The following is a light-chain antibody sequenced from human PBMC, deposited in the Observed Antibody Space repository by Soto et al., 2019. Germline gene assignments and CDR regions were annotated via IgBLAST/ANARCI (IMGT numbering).Light chain of an antibody. Sequence: EIVMTRSPATLSVSPGERATLSCRASQSVSNNLAWYQQKPGQAPRLVIYGASTRATGIPARFSGSGSGTEFTLTISSLQSEDFAIYYCQQYNNWPPRATFGPGTKVDIK. CDR3: QQYNNWPPRAT. CDR1: QSVSNN. V-gene: IGKV3-15*01. J-gene: IGKJ3*01. CDR2: GAS.